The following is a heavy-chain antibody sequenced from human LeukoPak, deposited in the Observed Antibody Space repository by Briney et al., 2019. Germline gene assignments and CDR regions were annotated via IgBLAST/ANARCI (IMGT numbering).Heavy chain of an antibody. Sequence: PGGSLRLSCAASGFTFSGSAIHWVRQSSGKGLEWVGQIDKKDKGYATATAYAASVKGRFTISRDDSINTAYLQMKSLITEDTALYYCTRDSGTYNWFDPWGQGTLVTVSS. J-gene: IGHJ5*02. D-gene: IGHD1-26*01. CDR3: TRDSGTYNWFDP. CDR2: IDKKDKGYATAT. CDR1: GFTFSGSA. V-gene: IGHV3-73*01.